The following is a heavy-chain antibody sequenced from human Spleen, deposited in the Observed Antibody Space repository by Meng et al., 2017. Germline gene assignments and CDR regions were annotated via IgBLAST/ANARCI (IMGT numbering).Heavy chain of an antibody. CDR3: ARDRVHLTVPGVFYSMDV. J-gene: IGHJ6*02. CDR1: GFTVSSNY. D-gene: IGHD6-19*01. Sequence: GESLKISCAASGFTVSSNYMSWVRQAPGKGLEWVSVIYSCGSTYYADSVKGRFTISRDNSRNTVSLQMNSLRDDDTAVYYCARDRVHLTVPGVFYSMDVWGQGTTVTVSS. V-gene: IGHV3-66*03. CDR2: IYSCGST.